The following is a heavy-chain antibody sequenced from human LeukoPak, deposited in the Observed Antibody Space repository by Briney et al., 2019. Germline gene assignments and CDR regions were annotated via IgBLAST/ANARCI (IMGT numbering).Heavy chain of an antibody. Sequence: PGGSLRLSCAAFGFTFSNYWMHWVRQVPGKGLVCVSRINIDGTSTSHADSVKGRFTISRDNAKKALYLQMNSLRAEDTALYYCARGSSDWYGIDYWGRGALVNVSS. J-gene: IGHJ4*02. CDR1: GFTFSNYW. D-gene: IGHD6-19*01. CDR3: ARGSSDWYGIDY. V-gene: IGHV3-74*01. CDR2: INIDGTST.